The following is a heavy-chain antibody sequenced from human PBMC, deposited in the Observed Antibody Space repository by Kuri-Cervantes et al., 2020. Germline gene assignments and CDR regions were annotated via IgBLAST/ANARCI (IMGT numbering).Heavy chain of an antibody. CDR1: GFTFSSYW. CDR3: ARVGVVVAATRGDFDY. D-gene: IGHD2-15*01. CDR2: IKQDGSEK. Sequence: GGSLRLSCAASGFTFSSYWMSWVRQAPGKGLEWVANIKQDGSEKYYVDSVKGRFTISRDNAKNSLYLQMNSLRAEDTAVHYCARVGVVVAATRGDFDYWGQGTLVTVSS. J-gene: IGHJ4*02. V-gene: IGHV3-7*01.